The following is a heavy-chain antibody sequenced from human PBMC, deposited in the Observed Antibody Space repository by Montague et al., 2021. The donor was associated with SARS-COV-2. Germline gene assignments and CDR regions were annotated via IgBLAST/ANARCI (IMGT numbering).Heavy chain of an antibody. CDR1: GGSFSNYY. J-gene: IGHJ3*02. V-gene: IGHV4-34*01. D-gene: IGHD2-2*01. Sequence: SETLSLTCAISGGSFSNYYWSWIRQPPWKGLEWIGEVNQSGTTIYNPSVKSGVTISEDTSKNQFYLRLNSVTAADTAVYYCARGRRPMVVPGAGPAGRAFDIWGQGTMVTVSS. CDR3: ARGRRPMVVPGAGPAGRAFDI. CDR2: VNQSGTT.